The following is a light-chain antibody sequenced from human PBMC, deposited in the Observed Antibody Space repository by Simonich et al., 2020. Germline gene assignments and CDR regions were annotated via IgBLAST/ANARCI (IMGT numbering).Light chain of an antibody. V-gene: IGLV2-23*01. CDR3: CSYAGSSTV. CDR1: SSDFGSYNL. J-gene: IGLJ3*02. CDR2: EGS. Sequence: QSALTQPASVSGSPGQSITISCTGTSSDFGSYNLVSWYQQHPAKAPKLMLYEGSKRPSGVSNRFSGSKSGNTASLTISGLQAEDEADYYCCSYAGSSTVFGGGTKLTVL.